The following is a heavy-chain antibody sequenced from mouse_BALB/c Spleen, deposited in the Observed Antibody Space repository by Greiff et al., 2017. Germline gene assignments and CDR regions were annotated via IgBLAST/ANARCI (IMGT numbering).Heavy chain of an antibody. CDR2: ISSGGSYT. CDR1: GFTFSSYG. CDR3: ARHGDYGSSSHWYFDV. D-gene: IGHD1-1*01. Sequence: EVMLVESGGDLVKPGGSLKLSCAASGFTFSSYGMSWVRQTPDKRLEWVATISSGGSYTYYPDSVKGRFTISRDNAKNTLYLQMSSLKSEDTAMYYCARHGDYGSSSHWYFDVWGAGTTVTVSS. V-gene: IGHV5-6*01. J-gene: IGHJ1*01.